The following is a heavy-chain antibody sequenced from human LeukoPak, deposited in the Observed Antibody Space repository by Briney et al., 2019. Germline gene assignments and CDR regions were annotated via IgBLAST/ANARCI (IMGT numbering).Heavy chain of an antibody. CDR2: LKQDGSEK. V-gene: IGHV3-7*01. CDR1: GFTFSSYW. J-gene: IGHJ5*02. D-gene: IGHD2-15*01. Sequence: GGSLRLSCAASGFTFSSYWMSWVRQAPGKGLEWVANLKQDGSEKYYVDSVKGRFTISRDNAKNSLYLQMNSLRAEDTAVYYCARCVVVAATAWLDPWGQGTLVTVSS. CDR3: ARCVVVAATAWLDP.